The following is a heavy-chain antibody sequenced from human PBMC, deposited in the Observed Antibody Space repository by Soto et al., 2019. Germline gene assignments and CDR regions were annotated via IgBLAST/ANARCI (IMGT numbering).Heavy chain of an antibody. V-gene: IGHV1-3*01. Sequence: EASVKVSCKASGYTFTSYAMLWVRQAPGQRLEWMGWINAGNGNTKYSQKFQGRVTITRDTSASTAYMELSSLRSEDTAVYYCARGPGGPDGPGDYWGQGTLVTVSS. J-gene: IGHJ4*02. D-gene: IGHD2-15*01. CDR2: INAGNGNT. CDR1: GYTFTSYA. CDR3: ARGPGGPDGPGDY.